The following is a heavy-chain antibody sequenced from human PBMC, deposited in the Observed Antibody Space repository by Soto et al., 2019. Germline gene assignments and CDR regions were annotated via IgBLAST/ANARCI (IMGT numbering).Heavy chain of an antibody. CDR3: ARQEWLRWGFDN. Sequence: QLQLQESGPGLVKPSETLSLTCSVSGGSVTSNSNYWVWTRQPPGKGLEWIGSGNSRRSTYPNPSLNSRVTIAVDRTKNQSSLQLTSATAAGTAVYYCARQEWLRWGFDNWGQGILGTVAS. V-gene: IGHV4-39*01. CDR2: GNSRRST. CDR1: GGSVTSNSNY. D-gene: IGHD5-12*01. J-gene: IGHJ4*02.